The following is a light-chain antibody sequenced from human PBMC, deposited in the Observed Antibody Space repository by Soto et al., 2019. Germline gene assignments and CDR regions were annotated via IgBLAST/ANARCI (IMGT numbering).Light chain of an antibody. V-gene: IGLV2-18*02. CDR1: SSDVGSYNR. Sequence: QSALTQPPSVSGSPGQSVTISCTGTSSDVGSYNRVSWYQQPPGTAPKLMIYEVTNRPSGVPDRFSGSKSGDTASLTISGLQAEDEADYYCTSYTSSSTWVFGTGTKLTVL. CDR2: EVT. CDR3: TSYTSSSTWV. J-gene: IGLJ1*01.